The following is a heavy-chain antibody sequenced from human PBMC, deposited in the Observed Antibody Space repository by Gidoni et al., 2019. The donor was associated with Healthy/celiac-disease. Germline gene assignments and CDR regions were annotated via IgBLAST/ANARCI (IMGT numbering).Heavy chain of an antibody. CDR2: IRSSSSYI. CDR3: ARVYGDYYFDY. D-gene: IGHD4-17*01. V-gene: IGHV3-21*01. Sequence: VQLVESGGGLVKPGGSLRLSCAASGFTFSSYSMNWVRQAPGKGLEWVSSIRSSSSYIYYADSVKGRFTSSRDNAKNSLYLQMNSLIAEDTAVYYCARVYGDYYFDYWGQVTLVTVSS. CDR1: GFTFSSYS. J-gene: IGHJ4*02.